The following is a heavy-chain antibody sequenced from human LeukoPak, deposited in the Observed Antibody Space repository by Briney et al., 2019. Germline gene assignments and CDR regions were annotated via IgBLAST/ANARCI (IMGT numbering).Heavy chain of an antibody. J-gene: IGHJ5*02. CDR1: GFSLSTSGVG. Sequence: SGPTLVNPTQTLTLTCTFSGFSLSTSGVGVGWIRQPPGKALEWLALIYWNDDKRYSPSLKSRLTITKDTSKNQVVLTMTNMDPVDTATYYCAHRPRASPMIFGVVSWFDPWGQGTLVTVSS. D-gene: IGHD3-3*01. CDR3: AHRPRASPMIFGVVSWFDP. V-gene: IGHV2-5*01. CDR2: IYWNDDK.